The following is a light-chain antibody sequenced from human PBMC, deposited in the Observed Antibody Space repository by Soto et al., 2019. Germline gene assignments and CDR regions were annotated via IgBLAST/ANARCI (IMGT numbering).Light chain of an antibody. CDR1: SSDVGGYNY. CDR3: SQYAGSNQLVL. CDR2: EDS. J-gene: IGLJ2*01. V-gene: IGLV2-8*01. Sequence: QSALTQPPSASGAPGQSVTISCTGTSSDVGGYNYVSWYQQHPGKAPKLMIYEDSKRPSGVPDRFSGSKSGNTASLTVSGLQAEDDADDYCSQYAGSNQLVLFGGGTKVTVL.